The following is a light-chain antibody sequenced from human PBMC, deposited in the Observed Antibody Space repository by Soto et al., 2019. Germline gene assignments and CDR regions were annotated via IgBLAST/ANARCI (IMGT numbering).Light chain of an antibody. V-gene: IGKV3-20*01. J-gene: IGKJ4*01. CDR1: QSISNNY. CDR3: QQYATSPPT. Sequence: EIVLTQSPGTVSLSPGERATLSCRASQSISNNYLAWYQQKPGQAPRLLVYGASSRATGIPDRFSGSGSGTDFTLTVSRLEAEDFAVYYCQQYATSPPTFGGGTKVEIK. CDR2: GAS.